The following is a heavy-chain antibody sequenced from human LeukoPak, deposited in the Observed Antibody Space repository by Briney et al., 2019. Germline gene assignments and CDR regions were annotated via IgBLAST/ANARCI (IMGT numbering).Heavy chain of an antibody. CDR3: ARERGSRPSTSSLYFDY. Sequence: GGSLRLSCAASGFTFSSYAMSWVRQAPGKGLEWVSAISGSGGSTYYADSVKGRFTISRDNSKNTLYLQMNSLRAEDTAVYYCARERGSRPSTSSLYFDYWGQGTLVTVSS. V-gene: IGHV3-23*01. J-gene: IGHJ4*02. CDR2: ISGSGGST. D-gene: IGHD6-13*01. CDR1: GFTFSSYA.